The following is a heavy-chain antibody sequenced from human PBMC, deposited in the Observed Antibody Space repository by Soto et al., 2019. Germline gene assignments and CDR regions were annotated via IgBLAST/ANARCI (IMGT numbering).Heavy chain of an antibody. CDR3: AKDQEGITFGGIPYYYYGMDV. CDR2: ISYDGSNK. Sequence: GGSLRLSCAASGFTFSSYGMHWVRQAPGKGLEWVAVISYDGSNKYYADSAKGQFTISRDNSKNTLYLQMDSLRAEDTAVYYCAKDQEGITFGGIPYYYYGMDVWGQGTTVTVSS. J-gene: IGHJ6*02. V-gene: IGHV3-30*18. D-gene: IGHD3-16*01. CDR1: GFTFSSYG.